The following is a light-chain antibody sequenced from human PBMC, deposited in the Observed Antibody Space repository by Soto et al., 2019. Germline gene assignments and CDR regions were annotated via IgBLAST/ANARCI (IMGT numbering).Light chain of an antibody. V-gene: IGKV3-20*01. J-gene: IGKJ4*01. CDR3: QQYGSSPRT. CDR1: QSVSSSY. CDR2: GAS. Sequence: EIVLTQSPGTLSLSPGESATLSCRASQSVSSSYLAWYQQKPGQAPRLLLYGASSRATGIPDRFSGSGSGTDFTLTISRLEPEDFAVYYCQQYGSSPRTFGGGTKVDIK.